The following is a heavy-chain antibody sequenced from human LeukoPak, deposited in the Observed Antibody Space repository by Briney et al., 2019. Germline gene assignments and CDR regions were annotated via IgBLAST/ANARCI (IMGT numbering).Heavy chain of an antibody. CDR1: GGTFSSYA. J-gene: IGHJ3*02. CDR2: IIPIFGTA. D-gene: IGHD3-22*01. V-gene: IGHV1-69*05. CDR3: ARGGGHYYDSSGYYFDAFDI. Sequence: SVKLSCKASGGTFSSYAISWVRQAPGQGLEWMGGIIPIFGTANYAQKFQGRVTITTDESTSTAYMELSSLRSEDTAVYYCARGGGHYYDSSGYYFDAFDIWGQGTMVTVSS.